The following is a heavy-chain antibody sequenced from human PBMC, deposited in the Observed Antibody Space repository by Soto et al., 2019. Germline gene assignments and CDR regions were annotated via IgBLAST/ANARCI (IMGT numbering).Heavy chain of an antibody. Sequence: GGSLRLSCAATGFTVSSNYMSWVRQAPGKGLEWVSVIYSGGSTYYADSVKGRFTIARHNSKNMLYLQMNSLRAEDTDVYYCARSPDRSGYYCCYYGMDVWGQGTTVTVSS. CDR1: GFTVSSNY. CDR3: ARSPDRSGYYCCYYGMDV. D-gene: IGHD3-22*01. J-gene: IGHJ6*02. V-gene: IGHV3-53*04. CDR2: IYSGGST.